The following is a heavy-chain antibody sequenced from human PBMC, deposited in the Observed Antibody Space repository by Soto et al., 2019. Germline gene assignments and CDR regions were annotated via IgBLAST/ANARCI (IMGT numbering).Heavy chain of an antibody. V-gene: IGHV4-34*01. Sequence: PSETLSLTCAVYGGSFSGYYWSWIRQPPGKGLEWIGEINHSGSTNYNPSLKSRVTISVDTSKNQFSLKLSSVTAADTAVYYCARWPELGLHLRYFDYWGQGTGDTVSP. D-gene: IGHD1-26*01. CDR1: GGSFSGYY. CDR2: INHSGST. CDR3: ARWPELGLHLRYFDY. J-gene: IGHJ4*02.